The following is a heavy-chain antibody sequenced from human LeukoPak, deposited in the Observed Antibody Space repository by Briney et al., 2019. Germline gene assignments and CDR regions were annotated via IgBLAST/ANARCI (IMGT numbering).Heavy chain of an antibody. V-gene: IGHV4-4*02. J-gene: IGHJ2*01. Sequence: SETLSLTCAVSGGSISISNSNWWSWVRQPPGKGLEWIGEIYHSGSTNYNPSLKSRVTISVDKSKNQFSLKLSFVTAADTAVYYCARDLHGGNSFTSDWYFDLWGRGTLVTVSS. D-gene: IGHD4-23*01. CDR2: IYHSGST. CDR1: GGSISISNSNW. CDR3: ARDLHGGNSFTSDWYFDL.